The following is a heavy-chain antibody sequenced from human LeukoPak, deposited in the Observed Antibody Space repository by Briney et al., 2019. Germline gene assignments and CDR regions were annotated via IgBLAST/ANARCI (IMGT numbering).Heavy chain of an antibody. Sequence: PGGSLRLSCAASGFTFSNYGMHWVRQAPGKGLEWVAVIWYDGSNKYYGDSVKGPFTISRDNSKNTLYVQMNSLRAEDTAVYYCARGDGHNFNYFDYWGQGTLVTVSS. V-gene: IGHV3-33*01. J-gene: IGHJ4*02. CDR2: IWYDGSNK. D-gene: IGHD5-24*01. CDR1: GFTFSNYG. CDR3: ARGDGHNFNYFDY.